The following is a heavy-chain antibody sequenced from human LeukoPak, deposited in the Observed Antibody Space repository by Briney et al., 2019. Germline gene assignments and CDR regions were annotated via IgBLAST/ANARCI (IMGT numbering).Heavy chain of an antibody. CDR1: GFTFSSYW. J-gene: IGHJ5*02. CDR2: IKQDGSEK. D-gene: IGHD6-13*01. V-gene: IGHV3-7*01. CDR3: AKVSYSSSWYVGNNWFDP. Sequence: GGSLRLSCAASGFTFSSYWMSWVRQAPGKGLEWVANIKQDGSEKYYVDSVKGRFTISRDNSKNTLYLQMNSLRAEDTAVYYCAKVSYSSSWYVGNNWFDPWGQGTLVTVSS.